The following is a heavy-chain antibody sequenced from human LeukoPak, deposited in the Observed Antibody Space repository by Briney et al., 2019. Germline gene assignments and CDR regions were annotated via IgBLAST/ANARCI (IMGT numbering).Heavy chain of an antibody. J-gene: IGHJ3*02. V-gene: IGHV3-7*01. CDR1: GFTFSSYW. Sequence: GGSLRLSCAASGFTFSSYWMTWVRQAPGKGLEWVANIKQDGSDKCYMDSVRGRFTISRDNAKNSLYLQMNSLRVEDTAVYYCARDVEMYSSTWSDAFDIWGQGTMVTVSS. CDR2: IKQDGSDK. D-gene: IGHD6-13*01. CDR3: ARDVEMYSSTWSDAFDI.